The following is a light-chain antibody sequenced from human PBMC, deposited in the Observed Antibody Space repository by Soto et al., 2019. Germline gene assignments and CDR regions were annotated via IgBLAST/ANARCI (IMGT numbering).Light chain of an antibody. CDR3: QQYGSSPYT. V-gene: IGKV3-20*01. CDR1: QSVSSSY. J-gene: IGKJ2*01. CDR2: GAS. Sequence: EIVLTQSPGTLSLSPGERATLSCRASQSVSSSYLAWYQQKPDQAPRLPIYGASSRAVGIPVRLSGSGSGTDFALTISRLEREDFAVYYCQQYGSSPYTFGQGTKLEIK.